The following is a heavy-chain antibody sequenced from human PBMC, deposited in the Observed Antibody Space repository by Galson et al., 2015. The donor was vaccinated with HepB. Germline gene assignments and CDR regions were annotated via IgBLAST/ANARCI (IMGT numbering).Heavy chain of an antibody. J-gene: IGHJ4*02. D-gene: IGHD3-10*01. CDR2: INAGNGNT. CDR3: ARGDGSGSYFTHFDY. V-gene: IGHV1-3*01. CDR1: GYTFTSYA. Sequence: SVKVSCKASGYTFTSYAMHWVRQAPGQRLEWMGWINAGNGNTKYSQKFQGRVTITRDTSASTAYMELSSLRSEDTAVYYCARGDGSGSYFTHFDYWGQGTLVTVSS.